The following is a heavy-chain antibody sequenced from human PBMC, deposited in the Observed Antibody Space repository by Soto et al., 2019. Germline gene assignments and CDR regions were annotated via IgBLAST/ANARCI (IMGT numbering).Heavy chain of an antibody. Sequence: PSETLCLTCTVSGGSISSYYWSWIRQPPGKGLEWIGYIYYSGSTNYNPSLKSRVTISVDTPKNQFSLKLSSVTAADTAVYYCARQGLTVMTFFDYWGQGTLVTVSS. CDR3: ARQGLTVMTFFDY. J-gene: IGHJ4*02. V-gene: IGHV4-59*01. CDR2: IYYSGST. CDR1: GGSISSYY. D-gene: IGHD3-16*01.